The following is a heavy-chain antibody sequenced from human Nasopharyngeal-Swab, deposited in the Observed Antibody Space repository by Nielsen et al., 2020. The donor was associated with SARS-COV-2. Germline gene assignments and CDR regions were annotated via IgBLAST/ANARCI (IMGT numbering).Heavy chain of an antibody. V-gene: IGHV3-30*18. J-gene: IGHJ4*02. CDR3: AKDQGGSYFY. Sequence: VRQAPGKGLEWVAVISYDGSNKYYADSVEGRFTISRDNSKNTLYLQMNSLRAEDTAVYYCAKDQGGSYFYWGQGTLVTVSS. D-gene: IGHD1-26*01. CDR2: ISYDGSNK.